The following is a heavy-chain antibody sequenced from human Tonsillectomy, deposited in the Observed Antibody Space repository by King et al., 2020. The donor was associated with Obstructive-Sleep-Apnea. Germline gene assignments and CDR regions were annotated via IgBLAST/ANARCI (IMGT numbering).Heavy chain of an antibody. CDR1: GYSISSGYY. CDR2: IYHSGST. Sequence: QLQESGPGLVKPSETLSLTCTVSGYSISSGYYWGWIRQSPGKGLEWIGNIYHSGSTYYNPSLQSRVSISADTSKNQFSLKLTSVTAADTAVYYCPRDNTEATFVFWGQGTLVTVSS. J-gene: IGHJ4*02. CDR3: PRDNTEATFVF. V-gene: IGHV4-38-2*02.